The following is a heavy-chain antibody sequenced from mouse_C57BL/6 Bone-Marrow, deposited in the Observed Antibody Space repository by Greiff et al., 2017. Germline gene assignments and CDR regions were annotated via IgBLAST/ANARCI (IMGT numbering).Heavy chain of an antibody. D-gene: IGHD2-9*01. J-gene: IGHJ3*01. CDR1: GYTFTSYW. Sequence: VQLQQPGAELVRPGSSVKLSCKASGYTFTSYWMDWVKQRPGQGLEWIGNIYPSDGETHYNQKFKDKATLTVDKSSSTAYMQLSSLTSEDSAVYYCARAYYGYCPAWFGYWDRGNLVPVTA. CDR3: ARAYYGYCPAWFGY. CDR2: IYPSDGET. V-gene: IGHV1-61*01.